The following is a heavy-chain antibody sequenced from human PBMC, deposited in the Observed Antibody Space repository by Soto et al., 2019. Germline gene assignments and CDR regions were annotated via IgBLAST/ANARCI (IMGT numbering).Heavy chain of an antibody. V-gene: IGHV4-61*01. J-gene: IGHJ5*02. Sequence: PSETLSLTCTVSGGSVVSGTYYFVWMGQPPGKGLEWIGHIYFTGSTNYNPSLKSRVTMSLDTSRNQFSLKLSSVTAADTAVYYCTRGPPRVQWFDPWGLGTLVTVSS. CDR2: IYFTGST. CDR3: TRGPPRVQWFDP. CDR1: GGSVVSGTYY.